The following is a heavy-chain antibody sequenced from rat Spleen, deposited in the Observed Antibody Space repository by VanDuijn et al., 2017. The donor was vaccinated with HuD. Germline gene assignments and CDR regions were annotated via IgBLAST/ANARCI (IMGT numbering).Heavy chain of an antibody. J-gene: IGHJ1*01. Sequence: EVQLVESGGGLLQPGRSMKLPCAPSGFTFSNFYMAWVRQAPTKVLDWVASIITAGVNTYYRDPVKGRFTISRDNVKNTLYLQMDILRSEETATYNCARHGPTRVLLYWYFHFWGPGTMVTVSA. CDR3: ARHGPTRVLLYWYFHF. V-gene: IGHV5-25*01. D-gene: IGHD1-3*01. CDR1: GFTFSNFY. CDR2: IITAGVNT.